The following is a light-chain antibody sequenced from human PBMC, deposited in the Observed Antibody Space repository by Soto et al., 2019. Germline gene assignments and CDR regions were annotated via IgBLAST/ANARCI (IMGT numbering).Light chain of an antibody. CDR2: GAS. V-gene: IGKV3-15*01. CDR3: QQYNTWPPLT. Sequence: EIVMTQSPATLSVSPGERATLSCRSSQSVSSNLAWYQQKPGQAPRLLIYGASTRATGIPARFSGSGSGTEFTLTLSRLQSEAFEVYYCQQYNTWPPLTFGGGTKVEIK. CDR1: QSVSSN. J-gene: IGKJ4*01.